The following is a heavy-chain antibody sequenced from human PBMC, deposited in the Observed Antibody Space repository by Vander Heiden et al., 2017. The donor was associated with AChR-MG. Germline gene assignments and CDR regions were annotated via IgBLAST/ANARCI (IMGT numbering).Heavy chain of an antibody. CDR3: ARVVIWGNSGRSNNFDY. J-gene: IGHJ4*02. D-gene: IGHD3-16*01. V-gene: IGHV1-2*06. Sequence: QVQLVQSGAEVKKPGASVKVSCKASGYTFTGYYTHWVRQAPGQGLEWMGRINPNSGGTNYAQKLQGRVTMTRDTSISTAYMEMSRLRSEDTAVYYCARVVIWGNSGRSNNFDYWGQGTLVTVSS. CDR1: GYTFTGYY. CDR2: INPNSGGT.